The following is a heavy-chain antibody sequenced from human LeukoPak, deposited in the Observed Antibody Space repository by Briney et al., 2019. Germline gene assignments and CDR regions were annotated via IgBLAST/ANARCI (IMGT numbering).Heavy chain of an antibody. V-gene: IGHV4-59*11. CDR3: ATIKRGNIFGYFDF. CDR2: MLDTVTT. D-gene: IGHD5-18*01. CDR1: GASMNTHY. J-gene: IGHJ4*02. Sequence: KTSETLSLTCAVSGASMNTHYWSWIRQPPGQGLEWIGYMLDTVTTKDNPSLKSRFTLSADTSKNQFSLRLTSVTAADTVVYYCATIKRGNIFGYFDFWGQGIPVTVYS.